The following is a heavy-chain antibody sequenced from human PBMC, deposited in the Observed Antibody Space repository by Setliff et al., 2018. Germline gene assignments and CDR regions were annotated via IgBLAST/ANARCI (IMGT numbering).Heavy chain of an antibody. CDR2: IIPSLGIA. Sequence: GASVKVSCKASGGTFSSYAISWVRQAPGQGLEWMGGIIPSLGIATDAQKFQGRVTNTAANSPSTAYMALSSLRSEDTAVYYFASDRRNYYDSSGYRASDAFDIWGQGTMVTISS. CDR1: GGTFSSYA. V-gene: IGHV1-69*10. J-gene: IGHJ3*02. CDR3: ASDRRNYYDSSGYRASDAFDI. D-gene: IGHD3-22*01.